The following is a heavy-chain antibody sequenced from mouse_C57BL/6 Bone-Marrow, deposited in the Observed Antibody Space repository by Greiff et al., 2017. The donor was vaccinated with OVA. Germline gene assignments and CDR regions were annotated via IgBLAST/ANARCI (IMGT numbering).Heavy chain of an antibody. CDR3: ASFDY. V-gene: IGHV3-6*01. CDR2: ISYDGSN. Sequence: ESGPGLVKPSQSLPLTCSVTGYSITSGYYWNWIRQFPGNKLEWMGYISYDGSNNYNPSLKNRISITRDTSKNQFFLKLNSVTTEDTATYYCASFDYWGQGTTLTVSS. J-gene: IGHJ2*01. CDR1: GYSITSGYY.